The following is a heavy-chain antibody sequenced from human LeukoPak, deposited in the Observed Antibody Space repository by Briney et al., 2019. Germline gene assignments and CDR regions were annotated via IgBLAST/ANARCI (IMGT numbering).Heavy chain of an antibody. CDR3: ARDGLAGTDY. D-gene: IGHD6-19*01. J-gene: IGHJ4*02. Sequence: PGGSLRLSCATSGFTFSSFGINWVRQAPGKGLEWVSSISSSGNYIYYADSVKGRFTISRDNAKNSLYLQMNSLRAEDTAVYYCARDGLAGTDYWGQGTLVTVSS. CDR1: GFTFSSFG. CDR2: ISSSGNYI. V-gene: IGHV3-21*01.